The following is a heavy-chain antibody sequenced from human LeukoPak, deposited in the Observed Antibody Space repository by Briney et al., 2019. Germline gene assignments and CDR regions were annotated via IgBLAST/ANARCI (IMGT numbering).Heavy chain of an antibody. V-gene: IGHV3-66*01. CDR2: IYSGGST. CDR1: GFTVSSNY. J-gene: IGHJ4*02. CDR3: AKDTVRGVTLWYFDY. D-gene: IGHD3-10*01. Sequence: GGSLRLSCAASGFTVSSNYMSWVRQAPGKGLEWVSVIYSGGSTYYADSVKGRFTISRDNSKNTLYLQMNSLRAEDTAVYSCAKDTVRGVTLWYFDYWGQGTLVTVSS.